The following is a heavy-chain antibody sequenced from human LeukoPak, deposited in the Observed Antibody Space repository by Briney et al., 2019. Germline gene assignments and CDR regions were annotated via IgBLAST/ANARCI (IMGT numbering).Heavy chain of an antibody. V-gene: IGHV4-39*07. CDR2: IYYSGST. CDR3: AGLPNYDFWSGYYADAFDI. J-gene: IGHJ3*02. CDR1: GGSSSSSSYY. Sequence: PSETLSLTCSVSGGSSSSSSYYWGWIRQPPGKGLEWIANIYYSGSTYYHPSLKSRFTISVDTSKNQFSLKLSSVTAADSAVYYCAGLPNYDFWSGYYADAFDIWGQGTMVTVSS. D-gene: IGHD3-3*01.